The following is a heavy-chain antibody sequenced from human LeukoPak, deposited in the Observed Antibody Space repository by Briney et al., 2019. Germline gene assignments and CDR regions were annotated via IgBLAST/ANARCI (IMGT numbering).Heavy chain of an antibody. CDR2: INSDGAYT. D-gene: IGHD2-15*01. V-gene: IGHV3-23*01. J-gene: IGHJ5*02. CDR1: GFTFSSYA. Sequence: GGSLRLSCAASGFTFSSYAMSWVRQAPGKGLEWVSTINSDGAYTYYADSVKGRFTISRDNSKNTLYLQMNSLRAEDTAVYYCARDEVCSGGSCYGNWFDPWGQGTLVTVSS. CDR3: ARDEVCSGGSCYGNWFDP.